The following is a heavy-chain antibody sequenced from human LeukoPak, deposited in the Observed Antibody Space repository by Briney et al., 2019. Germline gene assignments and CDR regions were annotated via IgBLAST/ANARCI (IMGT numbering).Heavy chain of an antibody. V-gene: IGHV3-23*01. J-gene: IGHJ4*02. D-gene: IGHD5-18*01. CDR1: GFTFSSYA. Sequence: GGSLRLSCAASGFTFSSYAMSWVRQAPGKGLEWVSAISGSGGSTYYADSVKGRFTISRDNPKNTLSLQMNSLRAEDRAVFYCAKGKRGKGDTAVSRYYFDYWGQGTLVTVSP. CDR2: ISGSGGST. CDR3: AKGKRGKGDTAVSRYYFDY.